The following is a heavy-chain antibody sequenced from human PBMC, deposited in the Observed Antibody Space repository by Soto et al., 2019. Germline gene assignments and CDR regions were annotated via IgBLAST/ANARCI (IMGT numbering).Heavy chain of an antibody. Sequence: GASVKVSCKASGYTFTSYGISWVRQAPGQGLEWMGWISAYNGNTNYAQKLQGRVTMTTDTSTSTAYMELRSLRSDDTAVYYCARVGGDIVVVPAAMMGYYYYYMDVWGKGTTVTVS. CDR1: GYTFTSYG. CDR2: ISAYNGNT. V-gene: IGHV1-18*01. CDR3: ARVGGDIVVVPAAMMGYYYYYMDV. D-gene: IGHD2-2*01. J-gene: IGHJ6*03.